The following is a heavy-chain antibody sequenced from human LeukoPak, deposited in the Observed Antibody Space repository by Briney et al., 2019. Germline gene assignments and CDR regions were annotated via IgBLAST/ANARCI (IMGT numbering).Heavy chain of an antibody. J-gene: IGHJ4*02. V-gene: IGHV1-18*01. CDR2: ISTNNGNT. CDR3: ARDGYPFDY. D-gene: IGHD5-12*01. Sequence: ASVKVSCKASGYTFTNYGISWVRQAPGQGLEWMGWISTNNGNTNYEQKVQGRVTMTTDTSTSTAYMELRSPRSDDTAVYYCARDGYPFDYWGQGTLVTVSS. CDR1: GYTFTNYG.